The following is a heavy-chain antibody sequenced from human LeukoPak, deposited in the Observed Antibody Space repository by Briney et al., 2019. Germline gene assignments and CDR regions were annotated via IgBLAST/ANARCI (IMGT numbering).Heavy chain of an antibody. CDR1: GGSFSGYY. J-gene: IGHJ4*02. CDR3: RSYGYEVDY. D-gene: IGHD5-18*01. CDR2: INHSGST. Sequence: SETLSLTCAVYGGSFSGYYWNWIRQPPGKGLEWIGEINHSGSTNYNPSLKSRDTISVDTSKNQFSLKLSSVTAADTAVYYCRSYGYEVDYWGQGTLVTVSS. V-gene: IGHV4-34*01.